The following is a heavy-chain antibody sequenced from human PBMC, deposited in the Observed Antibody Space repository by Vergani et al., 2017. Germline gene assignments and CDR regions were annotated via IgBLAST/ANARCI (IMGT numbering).Heavy chain of an antibody. V-gene: IGHV3-48*03. CDR1: GFTFSSYE. D-gene: IGHD6-13*01. CDR3: ARAYSSSWYTFDY. J-gene: IGHJ4*02. CDR2: ISRSGSTI. Sequence: EVQLVESGGGLVQPGGSLRLSCAASGFTFSSYEMNWVRQAPGKGLEWVSYISRSGSTIYYAASVKGRFTISRDNAKNSLYPQMNSLRAEDTAVYYCARAYSSSWYTFDYWGQGTLVTVSS.